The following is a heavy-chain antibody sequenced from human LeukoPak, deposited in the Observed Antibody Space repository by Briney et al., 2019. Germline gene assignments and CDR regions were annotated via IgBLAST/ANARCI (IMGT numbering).Heavy chain of an antibody. CDR2: ISSSSSYI. V-gene: IGHV3-21*01. D-gene: IGHD6-6*01. Sequence: GGSLRLSCVASGFTFSNYSMNWVRQAPGKGLEWVSSISSSSSYIYYADSVKGRFTISRDNAKNSLYLQMNSLRAEDTAVYYCARAGSSSSFGFDPWGQGTLVTVSS. CDR3: ARAGSSSSFGFDP. J-gene: IGHJ5*02. CDR1: GFTFSNYS.